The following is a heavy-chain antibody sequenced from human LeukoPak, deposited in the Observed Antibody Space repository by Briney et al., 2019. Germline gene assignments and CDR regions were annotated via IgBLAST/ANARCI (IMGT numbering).Heavy chain of an antibody. CDR3: ARGYSTSSAVGWFDT. D-gene: IGHD6-6*01. V-gene: IGHV4-59*01. CDR1: GGSMSTYS. Sequence: SETLSLXCTVSGGSMSTYSWSWIRQPPGKGLEWIGYIYDRGSTNYNPSLKSRVSISIDTSKNQFSLELSSVTAADTAVYYCARGYSTSSAVGWFDTWGRGTLVTVSS. CDR2: IYDRGST. J-gene: IGHJ5*02.